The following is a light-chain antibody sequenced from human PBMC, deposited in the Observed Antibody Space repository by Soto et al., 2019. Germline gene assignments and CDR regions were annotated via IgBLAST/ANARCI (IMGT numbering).Light chain of an antibody. V-gene: IGKV3-20*01. CDR2: GAS. Sequence: EIVLTQSPGTLSLSPGERATLSCRASQSVSSSYLAWYQQKPGQAPRLLIYGASSRATGIPDRFSGSGSGTDFTLTISRLEPEDFAVYYCQQYGSSPVKWTFGQGTKVEIK. J-gene: IGKJ1*01. CDR1: QSVSSSY. CDR3: QQYGSSPVKWT.